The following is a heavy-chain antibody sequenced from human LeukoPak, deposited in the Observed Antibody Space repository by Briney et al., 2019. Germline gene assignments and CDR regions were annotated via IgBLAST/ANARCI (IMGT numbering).Heavy chain of an antibody. CDR1: GDSVSSNSAA. D-gene: IGHD6-19*01. CDR2: TYYRSKWYN. CDR3: ARTPLVPYSSGWPPSWYFDL. V-gene: IGHV6-1*01. Sequence: SQTLSLTCAISGDSVSSNSAAWNWIRQSPSRGLEWLGRTYYRSKWYNDYAVSVKSRITINPDTSKNQFSLQLNSVTPEDTAVYYCARTPLVPYSSGWPPSWYFDLWGRGTLVTVSS. J-gene: IGHJ2*01.